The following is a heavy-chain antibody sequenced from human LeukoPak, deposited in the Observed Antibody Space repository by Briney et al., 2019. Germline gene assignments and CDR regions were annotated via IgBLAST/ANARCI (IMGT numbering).Heavy chain of an antibody. CDR1: GFSVSSTS. CDR3: AKSGARFCTGGNCYFDY. V-gene: IGHV3-53*05. CDR2: IYSGGST. Sequence: PGGSLRLSCAASGFSVSSTSMTWVRQAPGKGLDWVSVIYSGGSTYYADSVKGRFTISRDNSKNTLYLQMKSLRAEDTAIFYCAKSGARFCTGGNCYFDYWGQGTLVTVSS. D-gene: IGHD2-8*02. J-gene: IGHJ4*02.